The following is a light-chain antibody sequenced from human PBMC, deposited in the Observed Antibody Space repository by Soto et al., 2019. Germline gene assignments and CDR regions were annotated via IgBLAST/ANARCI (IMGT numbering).Light chain of an antibody. Sequence: QSVLTQPASLSGSPGQSITISCTGTSSDVGGYNYVSWYQQHPGKAPKLMIYDVSNWPSGVSNRFSGSKSGNTASLTISGLQAEDEADYYCSSYTDSSPFVFGTGTKVTVL. J-gene: IGLJ1*01. CDR2: DVS. CDR1: SSDVGGYNY. CDR3: SSYTDSSPFV. V-gene: IGLV2-14*01.